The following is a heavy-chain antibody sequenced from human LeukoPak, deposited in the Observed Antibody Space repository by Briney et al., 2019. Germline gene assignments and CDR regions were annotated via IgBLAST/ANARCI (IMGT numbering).Heavy chain of an antibody. Sequence: GGSLRLSCAASGFTFSSYWMSWVRQAPGKGLEWVANIKQDGSEKYYVDSVKGRFTISRDNAKNSLYLQMNSLRAEDTAVYYCAKDLMRDRWFGESWGQGTLVTVSS. CDR3: AKDLMRDRWFGES. CDR1: GFTFSSYW. V-gene: IGHV3-7*01. CDR2: IKQDGSEK. D-gene: IGHD3-10*01. J-gene: IGHJ1*01.